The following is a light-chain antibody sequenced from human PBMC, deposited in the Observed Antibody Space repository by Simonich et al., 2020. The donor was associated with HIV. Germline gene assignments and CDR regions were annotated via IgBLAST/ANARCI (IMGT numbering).Light chain of an antibody. CDR3: SSYSSTTTVI. V-gene: IGLV2-14*03. CDR1: SSDVGGYKY. Sequence: QSALTQPASVSGSPGQSITISCTGTSSDVGGYKYVSWYQQHPGKAPKLIIYDVSNRHSGVSNRFSGSKSGYTASLTISGLRAEDEADYYCSSYSSTTTVIFGGGTKLTVL. CDR2: DVS. J-gene: IGLJ2*01.